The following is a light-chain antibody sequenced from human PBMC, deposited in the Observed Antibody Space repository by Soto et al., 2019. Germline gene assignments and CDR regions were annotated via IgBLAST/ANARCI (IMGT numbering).Light chain of an antibody. CDR2: AAS. J-gene: IGKJ4*01. V-gene: IGKV1-9*01. CDR1: QGISSY. Sequence: DIQLTQSPSFLSASVGDRVTITCRASQGISSYLAWYQQKPGKAPKLLIYAASTLQSGVPSRFSGSGSGTQFTLTINSLQPEDFATYYCQELNSYPTATFGGGTKVDIK. CDR3: QELNSYPTAT.